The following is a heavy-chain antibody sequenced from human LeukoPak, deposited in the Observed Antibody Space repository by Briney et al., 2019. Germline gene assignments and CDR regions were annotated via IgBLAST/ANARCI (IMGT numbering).Heavy chain of an antibody. J-gene: IGHJ4*02. Sequence: GGSLRLSCAASGFTFTSYSMNWVRQAPGKGLEWVSTISGGGGSTYYADSVKGRFTISRDNSKNTLYLQMSSLRAEDTAVYYCAKEFNRGLPDYWGQGTLVTVPS. CDR3: AKEFNRGLPDY. D-gene: IGHD2-21*01. CDR1: GFTFTSYS. V-gene: IGHV3-23*01. CDR2: ISGGGGST.